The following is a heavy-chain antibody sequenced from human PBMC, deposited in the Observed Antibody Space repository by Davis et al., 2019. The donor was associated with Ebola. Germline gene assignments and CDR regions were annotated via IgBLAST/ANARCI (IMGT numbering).Heavy chain of an antibody. Sequence: GGSLRLSCAASGFTFSSYSMSWVRQAPGKGLEWVANIKQDGSEKYYVDSVKGRFTISRDNAKNSLYLQMNSLRAEDTAVYYCARELDYSNPTYYYYYGMDVWGQGTTVTVSS. J-gene: IGHJ6*02. V-gene: IGHV3-7*01. CDR3: ARELDYSNPTYYYYYGMDV. CDR2: IKQDGSEK. D-gene: IGHD4-11*01. CDR1: GFTFSSYS.